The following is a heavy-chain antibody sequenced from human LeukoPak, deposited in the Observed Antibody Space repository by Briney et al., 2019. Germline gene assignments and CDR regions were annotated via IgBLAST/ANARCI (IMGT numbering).Heavy chain of an antibody. CDR1: GFTFSSYS. J-gene: IGHJ6*02. CDR2: ISGSSGST. CDR3: AKATSGSYYYYGMDV. V-gene: IGHV3-23*01. D-gene: IGHD3-10*01. Sequence: PGGSLRLSCAASGFTFSSYSMNWVRQAPGKGLEWVSVISGSSGSTYYADSVKGRFTISRDNPKSTLYLQMNSLRAEDTAVYYCAKATSGSYYYYGMDVWGQGTTVTVSS.